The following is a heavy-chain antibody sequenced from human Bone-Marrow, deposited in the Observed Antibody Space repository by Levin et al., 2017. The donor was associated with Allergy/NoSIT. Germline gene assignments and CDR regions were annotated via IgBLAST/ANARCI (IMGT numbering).Heavy chain of an antibody. V-gene: IGHV3-7*01. CDR1: GFSFTNNW. Sequence: GASVKVSCAASGFSFTNNWMSWVRQAPGKGLEWVANINQEGTDRYYVDSVRGRFTISRDNAKNSLYLQMNSLRAEDTAVYYCVRSQGQIVDPGFFWGQGTLVIVSS. CDR2: INQEGTDR. J-gene: IGHJ4*02. CDR3: VRSQGQIVDPGFF. D-gene: IGHD2-21*01.